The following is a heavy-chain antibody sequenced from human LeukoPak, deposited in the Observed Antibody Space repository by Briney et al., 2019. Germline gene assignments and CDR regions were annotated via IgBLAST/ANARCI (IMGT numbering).Heavy chain of an antibody. CDR3: ARDRYTQFFDY. CDR2: IYTSGST. Sequence: SETLSLTCTVSGGSISSGSYYWSWIRQPAGKGLEWIGRIYTSGSTNYNPSLKSRVTISVDTSKNQFSLKLSSVTAADTAVYYCARDRYTQFFDYWGQGTLVTVSS. CDR1: GGSISSGSYY. D-gene: IGHD5-18*01. V-gene: IGHV4-61*02. J-gene: IGHJ4*02.